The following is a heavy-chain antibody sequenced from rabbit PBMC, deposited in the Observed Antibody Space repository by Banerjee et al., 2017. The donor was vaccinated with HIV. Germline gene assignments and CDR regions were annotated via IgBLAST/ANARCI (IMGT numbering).Heavy chain of an antibody. CDR3: ARDLAGAIGWNFNL. D-gene: IGHD4-1*01. CDR2: INTISGDT. J-gene: IGHJ4*01. V-gene: IGHV1S45*01. CDR1: GCSFSNKYV. Sequence: QEQMEEAGGDLVKAEGSLTLTCTASGCSFSNKYVMCWVRQAPGKGLQWIACINTISGDTVYATWAKGRFTISKTSWTTVTLQMTSLTAADTATYFCARDLAGAIGWNFNLWGPGTLVTVS.